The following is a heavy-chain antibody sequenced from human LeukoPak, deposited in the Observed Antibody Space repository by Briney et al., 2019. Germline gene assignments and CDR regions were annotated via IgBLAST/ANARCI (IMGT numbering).Heavy chain of an antibody. V-gene: IGHV4-30-4*08. CDR2: IYYRGTT. CDR3: ARGKGSGSWNWFDP. D-gene: IGHD3-10*01. J-gene: IGHJ5*02. CDR1: GASITTGDYY. Sequence: PSETLSLTCTVSGASITTGDYYWTWIRQSPGKGLEWIGFIYYRGTTHYNPSLKSRLSISLDTSRNQFSLKLNSVTAADTAVYYCARGKGSGSWNWFDPWGQGTLVTVSS.